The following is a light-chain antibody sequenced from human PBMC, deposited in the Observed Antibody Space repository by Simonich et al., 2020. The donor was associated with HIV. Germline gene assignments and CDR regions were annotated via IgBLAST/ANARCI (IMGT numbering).Light chain of an antibody. V-gene: IGKV2-28*01. CDR2: LGS. J-gene: IGKJ3*01. CDR1: QSLLSSNGYND. Sequence: DIVMTQSPLSLPVTPGEPASISCRSSQSLLSSNGYNDLDWYLQKPGPSPPLLIYLGSKRASGVPDRFSGRGTGTDFTLKISRVEAEDVGVYYCIQARQTPFTFGPGTKVDIK. CDR3: IQARQTPFT.